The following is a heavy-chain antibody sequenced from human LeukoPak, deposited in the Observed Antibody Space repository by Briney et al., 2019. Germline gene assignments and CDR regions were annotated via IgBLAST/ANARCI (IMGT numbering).Heavy chain of an antibody. CDR2: INTSGST. Sequence: SETLSLTCTVSGGSISSGSYYWSWIRQPAGKGLEWIGRINTSGSTNYNPSLKSRVTISVDTSKNQFSLKLSSVTAADTAVYYCARDFRSSNSFFDYWGQGTLVTVSS. CDR3: ARDFRSSNSFFDY. D-gene: IGHD2-2*01. CDR1: GGSISSGSYY. V-gene: IGHV4-61*02. J-gene: IGHJ4*02.